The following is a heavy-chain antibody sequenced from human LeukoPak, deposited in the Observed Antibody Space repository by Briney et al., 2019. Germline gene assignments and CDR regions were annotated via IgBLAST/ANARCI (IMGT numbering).Heavy chain of an antibody. V-gene: IGHV3-21*01. Sequence: PGGSLRLSCAASGFTFSTYTMNWVRRAPGKGLEWVSSISSSSSYIYYADSVKGRFTISRDNAKNTVYLQMNSLRAEDTAVYYCTRDFYGIDYWGQGTLVTVSS. D-gene: IGHD3-10*01. CDR3: TRDFYGIDY. J-gene: IGHJ4*02. CDR1: GFTFSTYT. CDR2: ISSSSSYI.